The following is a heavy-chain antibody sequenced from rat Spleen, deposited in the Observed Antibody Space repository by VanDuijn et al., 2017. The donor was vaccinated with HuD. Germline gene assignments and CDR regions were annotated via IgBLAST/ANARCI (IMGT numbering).Heavy chain of an antibody. V-gene: IGHV5-25*01. CDR2: ITNASGRT. CDR1: GLSFSNYD. J-gene: IGHJ3*01. D-gene: IGHD1-11*01. CDR3: ARHYGGYSEYVMDA. Sequence: EVQLVESGGGLVQPGRSLKLSCTASGLSFSNYDMAWVRQAPTKGLEWVASITNASGRTYYPDSVKGRFTISRDTAQNTLYLQMNSLRSEDTATYYCARHYGGYSEYVMDAWGQGTLVTVSS.